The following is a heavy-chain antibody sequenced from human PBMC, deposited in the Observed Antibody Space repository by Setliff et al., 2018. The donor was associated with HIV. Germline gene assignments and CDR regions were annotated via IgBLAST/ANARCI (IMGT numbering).Heavy chain of an antibody. CDR1: GYTFTGYY. D-gene: IGHD6-13*01. V-gene: IGHV1-2*02. CDR2: INPNSGGT. Sequence: ASVKVSCKASGYTFTGYYIHWVRQAPGQGLEWMGWINPNSGGTNYAQKFQGRVTMTRDTSTSTAYMEVSRLRSDDTAVYYCARVSQYSSSWYVRWFDPWGQGTLVTVSS. J-gene: IGHJ5*02. CDR3: ARVSQYSSSWYVRWFDP.